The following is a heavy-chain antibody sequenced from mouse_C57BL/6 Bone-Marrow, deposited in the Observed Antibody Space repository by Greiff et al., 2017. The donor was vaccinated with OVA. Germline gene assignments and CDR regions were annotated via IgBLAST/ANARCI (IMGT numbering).Heavy chain of an antibody. D-gene: IGHD1-1*01. CDR3: ARKGDYYGSSLFAY. J-gene: IGHJ3*01. V-gene: IGHV1-64*01. CDR2: IHPNSGST. Sequence: QVHVKQPGAELVKPGASVKLSCKASGYTFTSYWMHWVKQRPGQGLEWIGMIHPNSGSTNYNEKFKSKATLTVDKSSSTAYMQLSSLTSEDSAVYYCARKGDYYGSSLFAYWGQGTLVTVSA. CDR1: GYTFTSYW.